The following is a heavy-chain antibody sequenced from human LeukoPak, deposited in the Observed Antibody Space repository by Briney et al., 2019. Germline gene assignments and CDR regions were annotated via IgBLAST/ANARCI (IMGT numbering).Heavy chain of an antibody. V-gene: IGHV3-43*02. CDR2: ISWDGDST. Sequence: GGSLRLSCSASGFSLDDYAMHWVRQGPGKGLEWVSLISWDGDSTYYADSVKGRFTISRDNSKNSLYLQMNSLRTEDTALYYCAKDGNSEHFDYWGQGTLVTVSS. CDR1: GFSLDDYA. CDR3: AKDGNSEHFDY. J-gene: IGHJ4*02. D-gene: IGHD1-7*01.